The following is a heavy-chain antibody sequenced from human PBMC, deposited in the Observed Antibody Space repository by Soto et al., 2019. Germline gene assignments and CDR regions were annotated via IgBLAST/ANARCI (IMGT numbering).Heavy chain of an antibody. CDR1: GFTFSSVRSYW. CDR2: IKLDGSER. CDR3: ARGYY. D-gene: IGHD2-15*01. J-gene: IGHJ4*02. V-gene: IGHV3-7*01. Sequence: EVQLVASGGGLVQPGGSLRLSCAASGFTFSSVRSYWMSWVRQAPGKGLEWVANIKLDGSERYYVDSVKGRFTISRDDARNSLYLQMNSLRAEDTAIYYCARGYYWGQGTLVSVSS.